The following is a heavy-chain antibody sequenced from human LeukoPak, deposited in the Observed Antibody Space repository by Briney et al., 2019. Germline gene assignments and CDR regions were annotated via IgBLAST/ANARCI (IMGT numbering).Heavy chain of an antibody. Sequence: SETLSLTCAVYDGSFSGYYWSRIRQPPGKGLEWIGEINHSGSTIYNPSLKSRVTISVDTSKNQFSLKLSSVTAADTAVYYCAREESGCSGGSCYSDRGPWFDPWGQGTLVTVSS. V-gene: IGHV4-34*01. CDR3: AREESGCSGGSCYSDRGPWFDP. CDR1: DGSFSGYY. CDR2: INHSGST. D-gene: IGHD2-15*01. J-gene: IGHJ5*02.